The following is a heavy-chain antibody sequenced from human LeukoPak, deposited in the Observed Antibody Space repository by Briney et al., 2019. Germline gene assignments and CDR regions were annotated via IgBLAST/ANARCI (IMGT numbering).Heavy chain of an antibody. CDR2: INPSDGSA. Sequence: GASVKVSCKASGYSFINYYLHWVRQAPGQGLEWMGIINPSDGSASYAQRFQGRLTMTRETSTSTVYMELSSLNSEDTAVYYCVRGEYYGSGSYLVDYYAMDAWGKGTTVTVSS. V-gene: IGHV1-46*01. D-gene: IGHD3-10*01. CDR3: VRGEYYGSGSYLVDYYAMDA. J-gene: IGHJ6*04. CDR1: GYSFINYY.